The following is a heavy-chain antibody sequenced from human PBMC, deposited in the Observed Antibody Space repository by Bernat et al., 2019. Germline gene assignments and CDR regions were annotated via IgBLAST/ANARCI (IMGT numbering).Heavy chain of an antibody. CDR1: GGTFSSYA. Sequence: QVQLVQSGAEVKKPGSSVKVSCKASGGTFSSYAISWVRQAPGQGLEWMGGIIPIFGTANYAQKFQGRVTITADESTSTAYMELGSLRSEDTAVYYCARDRKLRGYDILTGYYGVGGDYYYMDVWGKGTTVTVSS. D-gene: IGHD3-9*01. CDR3: ARDRKLRGYDILTGYYGVGGDYYYMDV. CDR2: IIPIFGTA. J-gene: IGHJ6*03. V-gene: IGHV1-69*01.